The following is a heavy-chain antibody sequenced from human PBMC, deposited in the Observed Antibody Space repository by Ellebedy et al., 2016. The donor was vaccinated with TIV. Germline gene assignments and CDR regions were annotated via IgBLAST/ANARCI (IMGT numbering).Heavy chain of an antibody. J-gene: IGHJ4*02. CDR3: AKDQGSGLEKCFDH. CDR2: ISTSTGST. CDR1: GFTFSSYA. D-gene: IGHD6-19*01. Sequence: GGSLRLXXAASGFTFSSYAMSWVRQAPGKGLEWVSAISTSTGSTYYADSVRGRFTLSRDNSKNTLYLQMNSLKAEDTAVYFCAKDQGSGLEKCFDHWGQGTLVTVSS. V-gene: IGHV3-23*01.